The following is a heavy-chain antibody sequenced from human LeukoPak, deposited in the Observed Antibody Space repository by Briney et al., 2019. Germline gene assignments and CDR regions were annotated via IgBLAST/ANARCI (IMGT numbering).Heavy chain of an antibody. CDR3: TSWGDTTAEYFQR. CDR1: RFTFNRCW. V-gene: IGHV3-7*01. J-gene: IGHJ1*01. CDR2: INPDGRDT. D-gene: IGHD2-21*02. Sequence: GGSLRLSCVVSRFTFNRCWMNWVRQAPGKGLEWVAHINPDGRDTYYVDSVKGRFTISRDNAQNSMYLQMNSLRVEDTAVYYCTSWGDTTAEYFQRWGQGPLVTVSS.